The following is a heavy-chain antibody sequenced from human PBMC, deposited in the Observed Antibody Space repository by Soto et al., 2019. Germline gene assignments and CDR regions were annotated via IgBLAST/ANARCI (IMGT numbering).Heavy chain of an antibody. Sequence: PGESLKISCKGSGYSFTSYWISWVRQMPGKGLEWMGRIDPSDSYTNYSPSFQGHATISADKSISTAYLQWSSLKASDTAMYYCARTLVGATTYGYWGQGTLVTVSS. V-gene: IGHV5-10-1*01. CDR3: ARTLVGATTYGY. J-gene: IGHJ4*02. CDR1: GYSFTSYW. CDR2: IDPSDSYT. D-gene: IGHD1-26*01.